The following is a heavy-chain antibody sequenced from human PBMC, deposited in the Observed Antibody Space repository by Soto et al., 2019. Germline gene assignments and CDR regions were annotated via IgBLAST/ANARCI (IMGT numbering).Heavy chain of an antibody. Sequence: SETLSLTCTVSGGSISSYYWSWIRQPPGKGLEWIGYIYYSGSTNYNPSLKSRVTISVDTSKNQFSLKLSSVTAADTAVYYCARRLYSSAGDAFDIWGQGTMVTVSS. J-gene: IGHJ3*02. D-gene: IGHD6-19*01. CDR1: GGSISSYY. V-gene: IGHV4-59*08. CDR2: IYYSGST. CDR3: ARRLYSSAGDAFDI.